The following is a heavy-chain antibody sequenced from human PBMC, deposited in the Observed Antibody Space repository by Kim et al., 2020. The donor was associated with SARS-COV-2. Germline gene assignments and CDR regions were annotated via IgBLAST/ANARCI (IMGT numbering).Heavy chain of an antibody. CDR3: VKEAAFTTVVVDYYFDY. J-gene: IGHJ4*02. V-gene: IGHV3-30*02. D-gene: IGHD2-15*01. Sequence: VGGRFTISGDNSKNTLYLQMNSLRTEDTALYYCVKEAAFTTVVVDYYFDYWGQGTLVTVSS.